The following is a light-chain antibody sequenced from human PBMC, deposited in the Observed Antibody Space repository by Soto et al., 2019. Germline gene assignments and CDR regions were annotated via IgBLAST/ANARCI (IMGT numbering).Light chain of an antibody. CDR1: SSDVGAYNY. CDR2: DVS. CDR3: CSYAGSYTHV. J-gene: IGLJ1*01. V-gene: IGLV2-11*01. Sequence: QSALTQPRSVSGSPGQSVTISCTGTSSDVGAYNYVSWCQHHPGKAPKLMIYDVSKRPSGVPDRFSGSKSGNTASLTISGLQAEDEADYYCCSYAGSYTHVFGTGTKLTVL.